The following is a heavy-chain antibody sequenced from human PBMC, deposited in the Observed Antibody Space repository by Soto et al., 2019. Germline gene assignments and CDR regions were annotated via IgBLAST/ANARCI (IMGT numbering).Heavy chain of an antibody. V-gene: IGHV1-69*01. CDR3: ARVLYYGSGSYSPYGMDV. D-gene: IGHD3-10*01. Sequence: QVQLVQSGAAVKKPGSSEKVSCKTSGVSFNNNGIGWVRQAPGHGLEWMGGVSPPFRTSNYARKFQGRISITADASTGTVNMELSSLTSEDTAQYYCARVLYYGSGSYSPYGMDVWGQGTTVTVSS. CDR2: VSPPFRTS. J-gene: IGHJ6*02. CDR1: GVSFNNNG.